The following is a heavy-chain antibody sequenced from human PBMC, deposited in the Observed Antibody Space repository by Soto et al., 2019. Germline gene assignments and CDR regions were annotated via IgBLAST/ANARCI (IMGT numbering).Heavy chain of an antibody. D-gene: IGHD3-10*01. Sequence: QVQLQESGPGLVKPSQTLSLTCTVSGGSISSGDYYWSWIRQPPGKGLEWIGYIYYSGSTYYNPSPKSRVTIXXDXSXXHFSLKLSSVTAADTAVYYCARVLLWFGRYNWFDPWGQGTLVTVSS. CDR2: IYYSGST. CDR3: ARVLLWFGRYNWFDP. CDR1: GGSISSGDYY. J-gene: IGHJ5*02. V-gene: IGHV4-30-4*01.